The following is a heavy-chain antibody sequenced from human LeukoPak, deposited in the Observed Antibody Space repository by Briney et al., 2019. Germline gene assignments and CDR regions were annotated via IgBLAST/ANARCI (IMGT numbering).Heavy chain of an antibody. CDR1: GFTFSSYA. CDR3: AKGEGDPYYYDSSGYYPCGY. Sequence: GGSLRLSCAASGFTFSSYAMSWVRQAPGKGLEWVSAISGSGGSTYYADSVKGRFTISRDNSKSTLYLQMNSLRAEDTAVYYCAKGEGDPYYYDSSGYYPCGYWGQGTLVTVSS. CDR2: ISGSGGST. V-gene: IGHV3-23*01. J-gene: IGHJ4*02. D-gene: IGHD3-22*01.